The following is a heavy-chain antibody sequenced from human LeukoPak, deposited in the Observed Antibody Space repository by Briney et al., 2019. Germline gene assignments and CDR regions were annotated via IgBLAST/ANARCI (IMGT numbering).Heavy chain of an antibody. CDR2: INWNAEYI. CDR3: ARDRMGATGNFDY. CDR1: GYSFDDNA. V-gene: IGHV3-20*04. Sequence: PAGSLTLSCAASGYSFDDNALSWVRHAPGKGLEWVSKINWNAEYITYADSVRGRFTISRDHAKNSVYLQMDSLRVEDTALYYCARDRMGATGNFDYWGQGTLVTVSS. D-gene: IGHD1-26*01. J-gene: IGHJ4*02.